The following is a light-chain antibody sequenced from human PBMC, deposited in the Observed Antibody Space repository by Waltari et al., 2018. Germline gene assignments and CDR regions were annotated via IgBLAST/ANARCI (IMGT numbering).Light chain of an antibody. CDR1: YSNVGSYDL. Sequence: QSALTQPASVSGYLGQSISISCSGTYSNVGSYDLVSWYHQRPGEAPKLLIYEVLKRPSGISSRFSGSKSGNAASLTISALQPEDEGTYYCCSYASSSPRLIFGGGTKLSVL. CDR2: EVL. CDR3: CSYASSSPRLI. J-gene: IGLJ2*01. V-gene: IGLV2-23*02.